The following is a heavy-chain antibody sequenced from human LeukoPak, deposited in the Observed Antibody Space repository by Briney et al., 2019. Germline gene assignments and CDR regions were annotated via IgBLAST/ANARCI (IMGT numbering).Heavy chain of an antibody. CDR3: AREGRSWYKYFKH. Sequence: ASVKVSCKASGYTFTSYDINWVRQATGQGLEWMGWMNPNSGNTGYAQKFQGRVTMTRNTSISTAHMEVSSLRSEDTAVYYCAREGRSWYKYFKHGGRGPLVTVSS. CDR1: GYTFTSYD. J-gene: IGHJ1*01. D-gene: IGHD6-13*01. V-gene: IGHV1-8*01. CDR2: MNPNSGNT.